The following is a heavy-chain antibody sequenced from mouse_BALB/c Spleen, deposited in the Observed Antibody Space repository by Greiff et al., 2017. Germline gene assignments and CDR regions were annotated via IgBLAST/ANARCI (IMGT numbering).Heavy chain of an antibody. CDR3: ARCLGDYDRAY. J-gene: IGHJ3*01. CDR2: IDPSDSYT. Sequence: QVQLQQPGAELVKPGASVKMSCKASGYTFTSYWMHWVKQRPGQGLEWIGVIDPSDSYTSYNQKFKGKATLTVDKSSSTAYMQLSSLTSEDSAVYYCARCLGDYDRAYWGQGTLVTVSA. V-gene: IGHV1-69*02. CDR1: GYTFTSYW. D-gene: IGHD2-4*01.